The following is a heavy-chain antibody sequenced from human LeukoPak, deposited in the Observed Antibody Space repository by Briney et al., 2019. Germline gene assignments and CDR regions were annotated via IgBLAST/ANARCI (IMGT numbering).Heavy chain of an antibody. CDR1: GYTLTELS. D-gene: IGHD3-10*01. Sequence: VSVKVSCKVSGYTLTELSMHWVRQAPGKGLEWMGGFDPEDGETIYAQKFQGRVTMTEDTSTDTAYMELSSLRSEDTAVYYCATVGVLWFREGYFDYWGQGTLVTVSS. CDR2: FDPEDGET. J-gene: IGHJ4*02. CDR3: ATVGVLWFREGYFDY. V-gene: IGHV1-24*01.